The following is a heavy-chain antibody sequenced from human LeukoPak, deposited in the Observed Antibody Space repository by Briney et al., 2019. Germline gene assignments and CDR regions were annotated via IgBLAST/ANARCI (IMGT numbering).Heavy chain of an antibody. D-gene: IGHD3-10*01. Sequence: ASVKVSCKASGYTFTGYYMHWVRQAPGQGLEWMGWINPNSGGTNYAQKFQGWVTMTRDTSISTAYMELSGLRSDDTAVYYCARGSGSYSYGMDVWGQGTTVTVSS. CDR2: INPNSGGT. CDR3: ARGSGSYSYGMDV. J-gene: IGHJ6*02. V-gene: IGHV1-2*04. CDR1: GYTFTGYY.